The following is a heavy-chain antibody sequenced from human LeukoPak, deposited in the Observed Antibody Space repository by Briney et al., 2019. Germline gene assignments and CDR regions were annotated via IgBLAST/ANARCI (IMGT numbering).Heavy chain of an antibody. CDR1: GGSISSGSYY. CDR2: IYTSGST. J-gene: IGHJ4*02. Sequence: PSETLSLTCTVSGGSISSGSYYWSWIRQPAGKGLEWIGRIYTSGSTNYNPSLKSRVTISVDTSKNQSSLKLSSVTAADTAVYYCAISVWGSYRPFDYWGQGTLVTVSS. V-gene: IGHV4-61*02. CDR3: AISVWGSYRPFDY. D-gene: IGHD3-16*02.